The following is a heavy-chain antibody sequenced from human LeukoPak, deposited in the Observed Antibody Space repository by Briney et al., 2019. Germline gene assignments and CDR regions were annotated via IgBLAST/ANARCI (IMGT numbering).Heavy chain of an antibody. CDR3: AKDGYPRNSAWDYSDY. CDR2: IGGPGDDT. CDR1: GFAFDNFA. V-gene: IGHV3-23*01. J-gene: IGHJ4*02. Sequence: GGSLRLSCTASGFAFDNFAMNWVRQGPGKGLEWVSSIGGPGDDTYYADSVKGRFIISRDNSKSTLYLQMNSLRVEDTALYFCAKDGYPRNSAWDYSDYWGPGTLVTVTS. D-gene: IGHD4-23*01.